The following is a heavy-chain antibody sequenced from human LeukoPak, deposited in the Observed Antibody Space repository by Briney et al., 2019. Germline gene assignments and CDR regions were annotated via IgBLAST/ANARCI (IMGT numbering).Heavy chain of an antibody. J-gene: IGHJ4*02. CDR2: IDPSDSYN. CDR1: GYNFTNYW. Sequence: GESLKISCKGSGYNFTNYWISWMRQMPGKGLEWMGTIDPSDSYNNYSPSFQGHVTISADKSISTAYLQWSSLKASDTAMYYCAGAYSRSRFDYWGQGTLVTVSS. V-gene: IGHV5-10-1*01. D-gene: IGHD6-6*01. CDR3: AGAYSRSRFDY.